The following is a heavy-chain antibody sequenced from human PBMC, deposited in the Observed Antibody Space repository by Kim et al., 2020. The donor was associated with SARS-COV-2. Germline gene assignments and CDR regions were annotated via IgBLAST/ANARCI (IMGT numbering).Heavy chain of an antibody. CDR2: ISSSSSYT. CDR3: ASVGYDYVWGSYRDYYYYYVMDV. V-gene: IGHV3-11*03. Sequence: GGSLRLSCAASGFTFSDYDMSWIRQAPGKGLEWVSYISSSSSYTNYADSVKGRFTISRYNAKNSLYLQMNSLRAKDTAVYYCASVGYDYVWGSYRDYYYYYVMDVWGQGTTVTVS. J-gene: IGHJ6*02. D-gene: IGHD3-16*02. CDR1: GFTFSDYD.